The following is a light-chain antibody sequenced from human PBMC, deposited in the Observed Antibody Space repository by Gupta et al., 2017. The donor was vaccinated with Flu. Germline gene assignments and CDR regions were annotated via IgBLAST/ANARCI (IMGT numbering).Light chain of an antibody. CDR1: QSVLYSVTKKKK. J-gene: IGKJ2*01. V-gene: IGKV4-1*01. CDR2: GAS. Sequence: VLTQSPDSLPVSLGERATINCKSSQSVLYSVTKKKKLAGFQQKPGQPPQVLIYGASNRDSGVPDRFSGSGSGTDFTLSISSLQAEDVAMDYCQQYLRVPLTFGQGTKLEL. CDR3: QQYLRVPLT.